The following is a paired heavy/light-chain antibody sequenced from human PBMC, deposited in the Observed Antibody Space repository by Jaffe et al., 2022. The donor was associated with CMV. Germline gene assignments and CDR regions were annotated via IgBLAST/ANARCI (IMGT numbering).Light chain of an antibody. V-gene: IGKV3-11*01. CDR2: GAS. CDR1: QSVSNY. Sequence: ESVLTQSPAILSLSPGERATLSCRASQSVSNYLAWYQQKPGQAPRLLIYGASNRATGIPARFSGSGSGTDFTLTISSLEPEDFAVYYCQQRSNGRLSFGGGTKVDIK. CDR3: QQRSNGRLS. J-gene: IGKJ4*01.
Heavy chain of an antibody. CDR1: GDTFNTYA. CDR2: ISASKGNR. D-gene: IGHD4-17*01. CDR3: ATTVGESRAPDYHYYNYMDV. J-gene: IGHJ6*03. Sequence: QVQLVQSGAGVKKPGASVKVSCQASGDTFNTYAISWVRQAPGQGLEWMGWISASKGNRNSAQKFQGRVTMTIDTSTSTAYMELRSLTSDDTAVYFCATTVGESRAPDYHYYNYMDVWGQGTTVIVS. V-gene: IGHV1-18*04.